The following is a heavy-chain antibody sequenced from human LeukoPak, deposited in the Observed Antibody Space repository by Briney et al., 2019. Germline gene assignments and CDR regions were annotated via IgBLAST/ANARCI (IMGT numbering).Heavy chain of an antibody. Sequence: ASVKVSCKASGYTFINHGISWVRQAPGQGLEWMGWISAYNGNTNYIQKFQGRVTMTTDTSTTTAYMELRSLRSDDTAVYYCARGADSSGWYGGDYWGQGTLVTVSS. V-gene: IGHV1-18*01. CDR3: ARGADSSGWYGGDY. D-gene: IGHD6-13*01. CDR1: GYTFINHG. J-gene: IGHJ4*02. CDR2: ISAYNGNT.